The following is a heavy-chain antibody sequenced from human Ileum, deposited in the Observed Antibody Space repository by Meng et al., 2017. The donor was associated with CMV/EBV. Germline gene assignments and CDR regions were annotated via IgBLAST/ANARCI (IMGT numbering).Heavy chain of an antibody. J-gene: IGHJ5*02. Sequence: GESLKISCAASGFTFNLYKMNWVRQAPGKGLEWVSSISGNSVFISYAASLKGRFTVSRDDAKNSLYLQMNSLRAEDTAVYYCAGDGPPSPAYNFWSSNCFDPWGQGTLVTVSS. CDR3: AGDGPPSPAYNFWSSNCFDP. CDR2: ISGNSVFI. V-gene: IGHV3-21*01. D-gene: IGHD3-3*01. CDR1: GFTFNLYK.